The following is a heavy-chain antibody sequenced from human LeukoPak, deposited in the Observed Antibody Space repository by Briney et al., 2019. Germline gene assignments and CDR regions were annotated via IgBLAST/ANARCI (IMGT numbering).Heavy chain of an antibody. CDR2: ISGSGAST. CDR3: GHESPFLDY. V-gene: IGHV3-23*01. CDR1: GFTFNSFA. Sequence: GGSLRLSCAASGFTFNSFAMSWLRQAPGKGLEWCSVISGSGASTYYADSVKGRFTISRDNSKDTLYLQMNSLRAEDTAVYYCGHESPFLDYWGQGTLVPVSS. J-gene: IGHJ4*02.